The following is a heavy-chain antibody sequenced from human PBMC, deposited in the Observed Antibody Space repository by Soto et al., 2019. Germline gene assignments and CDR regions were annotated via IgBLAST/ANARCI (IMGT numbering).Heavy chain of an antibody. J-gene: IGHJ5*02. CDR2: IYYSGST. V-gene: IGHV4-39*01. Sequence: SETLSLTCTVSGGSISSSSYYWGWIRQPPGKGLEWIGGIYYSGSTYYNPSLKSRVTISVDTSKNQFSLKLSSVTAADTAVYYCARLKYDYWFDPWGQGTLVTVSS. D-gene: IGHD2-21*02. CDR1: GGSISSSSYY. CDR3: ARLKYDYWFDP.